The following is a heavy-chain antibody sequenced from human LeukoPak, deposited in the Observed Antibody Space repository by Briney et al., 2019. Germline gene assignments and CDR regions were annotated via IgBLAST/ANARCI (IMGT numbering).Heavy chain of an antibody. Sequence: GGSLRLSCAASGFTFSSYSMNWVRQAPGKGLEWVSSISTSSSYIHYADSVKGRFTISRDNAKNSLFLQMHSLRAEDTAVYYCAGSSGNYCESDYWGQGTLVTVSS. J-gene: IGHJ4*02. V-gene: IGHV3-21*01. CDR2: ISTSSSYI. CDR3: AGSSGNYCESDY. CDR1: GFTFSSYS. D-gene: IGHD1-26*01.